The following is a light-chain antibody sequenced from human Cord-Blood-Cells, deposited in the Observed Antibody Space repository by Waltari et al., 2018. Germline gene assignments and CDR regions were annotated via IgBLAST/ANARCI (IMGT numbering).Light chain of an antibody. CDR2: AVS. V-gene: IGLV2-8*01. Sequence: QSALTQPPSASGSPGQSVTISCTGTSSDVVGYNYVSWCQQHPGKAPKLMIYAVSKRPSGVPDRFSGSKSGNTASLTVSGLQAEDEADYYCSSYAGSNNFGVVFGGGTKLTVL. J-gene: IGLJ2*01. CDR1: SSDVVGYNY. CDR3: SSYAGSNNFGVV.